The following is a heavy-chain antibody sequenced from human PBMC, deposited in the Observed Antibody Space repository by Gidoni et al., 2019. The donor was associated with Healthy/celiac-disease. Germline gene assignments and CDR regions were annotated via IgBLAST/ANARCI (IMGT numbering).Heavy chain of an antibody. D-gene: IGHD4-17*01. V-gene: IGHV1-69*04. CDR2: IIPILGIA. J-gene: IGHJ4*02. CDR1: GGTFSSYA. Sequence: QVQLGQSGAEVKKHGSAVKGSCKAAGGTFSSYAISWVRQAPGQGLEWMGRIIPILGIANYAQKFQGRVTITADKSTSTAYMELSSLRSEDTAVYYCARVAVNGDYEDYWGQGTLVTVSS. CDR3: ARVAVNGDYEDY.